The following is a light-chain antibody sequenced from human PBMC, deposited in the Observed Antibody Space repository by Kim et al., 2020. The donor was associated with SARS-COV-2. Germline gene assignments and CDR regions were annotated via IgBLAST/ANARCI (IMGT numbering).Light chain of an antibody. Sequence: LSPGERATLSCRASQSVSSSYLAWYQQKPGQAPRLLTYGASSRDTGIPDRFSGSGSGTDFTLTISRLEPEDFAVYYCQQYGSSPRTFGQGTKLEI. CDR2: GAS. V-gene: IGKV3-20*01. CDR1: QSVSSSY. CDR3: QQYGSSPRT. J-gene: IGKJ2*01.